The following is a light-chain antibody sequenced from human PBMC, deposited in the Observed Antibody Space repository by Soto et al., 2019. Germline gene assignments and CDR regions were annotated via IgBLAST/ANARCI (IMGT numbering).Light chain of an antibody. J-gene: IGLJ1*01. V-gene: IGLV2-14*03. CDR2: DVS. Sequence: SVLTQAAPGFGGPGQSVALSFTGNSSDIGSYNYVSWYQHLPGKAPKLLIYDVSHRPSWVSDRFSGSKSGNTASLTISGLQAEDEGDYYCNSYTSSSTLYVFGTGTKVTVL. CDR1: SSDIGSYNY. CDR3: NSYTSSSTLYV.